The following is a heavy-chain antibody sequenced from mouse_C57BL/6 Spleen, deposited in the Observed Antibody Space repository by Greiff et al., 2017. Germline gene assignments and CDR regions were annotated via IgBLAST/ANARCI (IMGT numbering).Heavy chain of an antibody. CDR3: ARSYSNCGYAMDY. V-gene: IGHV1-53*01. CDR1: GYTFTSYW. D-gene: IGHD2-5*01. Sequence: QVQLQQPGPELVKPGASVKLSCKASGYTFTSYWMHWVKQRPGQGLEWIGNINPSNGGTNYNEKFKSKATLTLDKSSSSAYMQLSSLTSEDSAVYYCARSYSNCGYAMDYWGQGTSVTVSS. CDR2: INPSNGGT. J-gene: IGHJ4*01.